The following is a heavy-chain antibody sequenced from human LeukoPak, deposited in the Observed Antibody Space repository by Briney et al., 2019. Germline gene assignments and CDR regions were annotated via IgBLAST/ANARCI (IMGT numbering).Heavy chain of an antibody. Sequence: GSLRLSCAASGFTFNTYTMNWVRQPPGKGLEWIGEITHSGSTNYNPSLKSRVTISVDTSKNQFSLKLSSVTAADTAVYYCARGTNYGDYVFDYWGQGTLVTVSS. CDR2: ITHSGST. CDR3: ARGTNYGDYVFDY. D-gene: IGHD4-17*01. CDR1: GFTFNTYT. J-gene: IGHJ4*02. V-gene: IGHV4-34*01.